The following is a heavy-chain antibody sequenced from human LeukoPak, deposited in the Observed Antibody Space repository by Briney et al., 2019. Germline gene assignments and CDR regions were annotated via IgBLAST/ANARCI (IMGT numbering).Heavy chain of an antibody. CDR1: GYTFTSYG. CDR3: ARDRTIFGVVMLWFDP. V-gene: IGHV1-18*01. D-gene: IGHD3-3*01. CDR2: ISAYNGNT. Sequence: GASVKVSCKASGYTFTSYGISWVRQAPGQGLEWMGWISAYNGNTNYAQKLQGRVTMTTDTSTSTAYMELRGLRSDDTAVYYCARDRTIFGVVMLWFDPWGQGTLVTVSS. J-gene: IGHJ5*02.